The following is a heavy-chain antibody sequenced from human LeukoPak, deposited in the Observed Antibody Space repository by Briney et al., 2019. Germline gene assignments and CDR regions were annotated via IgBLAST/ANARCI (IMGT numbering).Heavy chain of an antibody. J-gene: IGHJ4*02. CDR3: ARSRTIPAYSSSWYEDY. D-gene: IGHD6-13*01. CDR1: GGTFSSYA. CDR2: IIPIFGTA. Sequence: ASVKVSCKASGGTFSSYAISWVRQAPGQGLEWMEGIIPIFGTANYAQKFQGRVTITTDESTSTAYMELSSLRSEDTAVYYCARSRTIPAYSSSWYEDYWGQGTLVTVSS. V-gene: IGHV1-69*05.